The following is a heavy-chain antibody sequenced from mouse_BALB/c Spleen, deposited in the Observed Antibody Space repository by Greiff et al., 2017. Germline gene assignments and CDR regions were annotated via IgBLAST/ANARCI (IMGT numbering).Heavy chain of an antibody. CDR2: ISDGGSYT. Sequence: EVQLQQSGGGLVKPGGSLKLSCAASGFTFSDYYMYWVRQTPEKRLEWVATISDGGSYTYYPDSVKGRFTISRDNAKNNLYLQMSSLKSEDTAMYYCARGDGYYNYAMDYWGQGTSVTVSS. J-gene: IGHJ4*01. CDR1: GFTFSDYY. V-gene: IGHV5-4*02. CDR3: ARGDGYYNYAMDY. D-gene: IGHD2-3*01.